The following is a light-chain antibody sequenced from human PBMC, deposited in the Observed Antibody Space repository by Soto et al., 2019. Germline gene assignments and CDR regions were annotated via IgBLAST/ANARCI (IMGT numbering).Light chain of an antibody. CDR2: KAS. V-gene: IGKV1-5*03. J-gene: IGKJ1*01. CDR1: QSISSC. Sequence: DIQMTQSPSSLSASVEDRVIITCRASQSISSCLNWYQQKPGKAPKLLIYKASTLKSGVPSRFSGSGSGTEFTLTISSLQPDDFATYYCQHYNSYSEAFGQGTKVDI. CDR3: QHYNSYSEA.